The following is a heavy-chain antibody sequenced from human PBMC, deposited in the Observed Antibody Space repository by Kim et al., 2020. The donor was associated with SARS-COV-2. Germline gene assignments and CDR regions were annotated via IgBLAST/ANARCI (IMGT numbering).Heavy chain of an antibody. D-gene: IGHD3-16*02. J-gene: IGHJ6*02. V-gene: IGHV3-11*05. CDR2: ISSSSSYT. CDR3: ARVGYDYVWGSYRDHYYYSGMDV. CDR1: GFTFSDYY. Sequence: GGSLRLSCAASGFTFSDYYMSWIRQAPGKGLEWVSYISSSSSYTNYADSVKGRFTISRDNAKNSLYLQMNSLRAEDTAVYYCARVGYDYVWGSYRDHYYYSGMDVGPRDHGHRLL.